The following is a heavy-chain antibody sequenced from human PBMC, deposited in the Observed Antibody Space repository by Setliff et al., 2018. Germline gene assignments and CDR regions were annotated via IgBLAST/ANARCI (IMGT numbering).Heavy chain of an antibody. CDR3: TVYNTGSSKDHY. CDR1: GFTFSSYW. J-gene: IGHJ4*02. D-gene: IGHD2-8*02. Sequence: GSLRLSCVASGFTFSSYWMSWVRQAPGKGLEWIGEINHSGSTNYNPSLKSRVTISVDTSKNQFSLKLSSVTAADTALYYCTVYNTGSSKDHYWGQGTPVTVSS. V-gene: IGHV4-34*08. CDR2: INHSGST.